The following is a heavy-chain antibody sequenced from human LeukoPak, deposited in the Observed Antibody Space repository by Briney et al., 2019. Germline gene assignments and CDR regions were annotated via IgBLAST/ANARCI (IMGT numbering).Heavy chain of an antibody. CDR3: ARKPGPYWAADDAFDI. CDR2: IKQDGSEK. J-gene: IGHJ3*02. V-gene: IGHV3-7*01. CDR1: GFTFSSYW. Sequence: QPGGSLRLSCAASGFTFSSYWMSWVRQAPGKGLEWVANIKQDGSEKYYVDSVKGRFTISRDNAKNSLYLQMNSLRAEDTAVYYCARKPGPYWAADDAFDIWGQGTMVTVSS. D-gene: IGHD6-13*01.